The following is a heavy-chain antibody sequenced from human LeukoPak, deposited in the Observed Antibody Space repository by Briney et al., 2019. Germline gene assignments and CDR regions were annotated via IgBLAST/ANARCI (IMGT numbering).Heavy chain of an antibody. CDR2: IYYSGSN. V-gene: IGHV4-59*01. D-gene: IGHD4-17*01. CDR3: ARSDYGDYVPLDY. J-gene: IGHJ4*02. CDR1: GGSISSYY. Sequence: SETLSLTCTVSGGSISSYYWSWIRQPPGKGLEWIGYIYYSGSNNYNPTLKSRVTISVDTSKNQFSLKLSSVPAADTAVYYCARSDYGDYVPLDYWGQGTLVTVSS.